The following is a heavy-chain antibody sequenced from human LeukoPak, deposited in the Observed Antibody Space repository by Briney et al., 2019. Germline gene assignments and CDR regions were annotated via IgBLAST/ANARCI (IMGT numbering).Heavy chain of an antibody. J-gene: IGHJ4*02. CDR3: TRDARGMDC. CDR2: INNSGNSI. Sequence: GGSLRLSWAASGFTFSDYYMTSIRQAPGKWPEWSSDINNSGNSIYYADPVKGRFTTSKDNAKNSLFLQMNSLRAEDTAVYYCTRDARGMDCWGQGTLVTVSS. V-gene: IGHV3-11*04. CDR1: GFTFSDYY. D-gene: IGHD3-16*01.